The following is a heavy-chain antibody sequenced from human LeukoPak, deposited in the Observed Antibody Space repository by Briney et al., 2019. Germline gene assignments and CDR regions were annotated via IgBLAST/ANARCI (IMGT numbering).Heavy chain of an antibody. CDR1: GFPFSGYA. CDR2: ISYDGSIE. Sequence: GRSLRLSCAASGFPFSGYAMHWVRQAPGKGLEWVAIISYDGSIEHYADSVRSRFTVSRDNSKNTVYLQMNSLRTDDTARYFCAREEEGELPDYWGQGTLVTVSS. J-gene: IGHJ4*02. D-gene: IGHD1-26*01. CDR3: AREEEGELPDY. V-gene: IGHV3-30*03.